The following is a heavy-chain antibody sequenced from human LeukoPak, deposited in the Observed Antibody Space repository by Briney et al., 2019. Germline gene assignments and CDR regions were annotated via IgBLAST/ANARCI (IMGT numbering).Heavy chain of an antibody. CDR1: GYTFTTYY. CDR3: ARPRVAAAGTRSLFDY. CDR2: IDPSGGST. J-gene: IGHJ4*02. Sequence: PGASVKVSCKASGYTFTTYYMHWVRQAPGQGLEWLGIIDPSGGSTSYAQKFQGRVTMTRDTSTSTVYMELSSLRSEDTAVYYCARPRVAAAGTRSLFDYWGQGTLVTVSS. V-gene: IGHV1-46*01. D-gene: IGHD6-13*01.